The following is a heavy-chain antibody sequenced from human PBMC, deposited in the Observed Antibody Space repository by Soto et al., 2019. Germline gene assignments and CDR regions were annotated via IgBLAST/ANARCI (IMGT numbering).Heavy chain of an antibody. J-gene: IGHJ6*02. CDR1: GGTFSSYA. Sequence: GASVKVSCKASGGTFSSYAISWVRQAPGQGLEWMGGIIPIFGTANYAQKFQGRVTITADESTSTAYMELSSLRSEDTAVYYCARPGIGRIFGVVPFGMDVWGQGTTVTVSS. CDR2: IIPIFGTA. CDR3: ARPGIGRIFGVVPFGMDV. D-gene: IGHD3-3*02. V-gene: IGHV1-69*13.